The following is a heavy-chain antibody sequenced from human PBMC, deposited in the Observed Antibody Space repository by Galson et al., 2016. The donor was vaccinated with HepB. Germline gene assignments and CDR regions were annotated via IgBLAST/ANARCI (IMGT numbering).Heavy chain of an antibody. J-gene: IGHJ4*02. D-gene: IGHD3-16*01. V-gene: IGHV3-7*01. CDR1: GFTFSSYS. CDR3: AIFMSV. CDR2: IKQDGSER. Sequence: SLRPSCAASGFTFSSYSMSWVRQAPGKGLEWVANIKQDGSERYYVDSVKGRFTISRDNAKKSLYLQMKSLRAEDTAVYYCAIFMSVWGQGTLVTVSS.